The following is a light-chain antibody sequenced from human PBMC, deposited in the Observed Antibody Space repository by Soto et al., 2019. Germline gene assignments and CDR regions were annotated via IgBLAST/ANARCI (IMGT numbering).Light chain of an antibody. Sequence: IVMPLSPATLSVSPGEGVTVSCRASQSMTTKLAWYQQKPGQAPRLLIHGTFTRATGIPARFSGSGSGTDFTLAISRLEPEDFAVYYCQQYGSSGTFGQGTKVDIK. V-gene: IGKV3-15*01. CDR1: QSMTTK. CDR3: QQYGSSGT. CDR2: GTF. J-gene: IGKJ1*01.